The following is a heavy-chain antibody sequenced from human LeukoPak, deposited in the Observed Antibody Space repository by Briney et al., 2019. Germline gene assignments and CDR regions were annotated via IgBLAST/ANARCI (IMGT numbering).Heavy chain of an antibody. J-gene: IGHJ4*02. CDR1: GFTFSSYS. V-gene: IGHV3-21*04. CDR3: AKSLSGGGYYFEY. Sequence: GGSLRLSCAASGFTFSSYSMNWVRQAPGKGLEWVSSISSSSSYIYYADSVKGRFTISRDNSKNTLYLQMNSLRAEDTAVYYCAKSLSGGGYYFEYWGQGTLVTVSS. CDR2: ISSSSSYI. D-gene: IGHD3-10*01.